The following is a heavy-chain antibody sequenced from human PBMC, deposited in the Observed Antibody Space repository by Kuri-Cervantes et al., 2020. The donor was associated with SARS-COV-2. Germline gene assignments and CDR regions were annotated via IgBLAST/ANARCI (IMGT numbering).Heavy chain of an antibody. CDR2: IYNSGST. CDR1: GGSISGHY. V-gene: IGHV4-59*11. J-gene: IGHJ3*02. CDR3: ARAPVSAFDI. Sequence: GSLRLSCTVSGGSISGHYWSWIRQPPGKGLEWIGYIYNSGSTNYNPSLKSRVTISVDTSKNQFSLKLSSVTAADTAVYYCARAPVSAFDIWGQGTMVTVSS.